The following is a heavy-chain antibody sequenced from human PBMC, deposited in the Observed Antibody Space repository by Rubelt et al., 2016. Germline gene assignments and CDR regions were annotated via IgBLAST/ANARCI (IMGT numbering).Heavy chain of an antibody. Sequence: GQGLEWMGWISAYNGNTNYAQKLQGRVTMTTDTSTSTAYMELRSLRSDDTAVYYCARDLTRVVPAAAVGYWGQGTLVTVSS. CDR2: ISAYNGNT. J-gene: IGHJ4*02. V-gene: IGHV1-18*01. CDR3: ARDLTRVVPAAAVGY. D-gene: IGHD2-2*01.